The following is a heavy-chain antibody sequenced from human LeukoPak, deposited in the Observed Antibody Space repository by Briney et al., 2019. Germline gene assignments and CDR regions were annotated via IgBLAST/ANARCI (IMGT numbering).Heavy chain of an antibody. D-gene: IGHD6-13*01. CDR1: GGSISSNY. CDR2: IYYSGST. Sequence: PSETLSLTCSVSGGSISSNYWGWIRQPPGKGLEWIGSIYYSGSTYYNPSLKSRVTISVDTSKNQFSLKLSSVTAADTAVYYCARLPPYSSNWYFFDYWGQGTLVTVSS. J-gene: IGHJ4*02. CDR3: ARLPPYSSNWYFFDY. V-gene: IGHV4-39*01.